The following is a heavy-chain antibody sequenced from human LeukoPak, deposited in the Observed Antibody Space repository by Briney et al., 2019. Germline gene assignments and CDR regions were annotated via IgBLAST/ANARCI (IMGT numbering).Heavy chain of an antibody. Sequence: GGSLRLSCAASGFTFSSYAMSWVRQAPGKGLEWVSYISGRSGTMYYADSVKGRFTISRDNTKNSLYLHMNSLRAEDTALYYCARGGSTYGLDVWGQGTTVTVSS. CDR3: ARGGSTYGLDV. J-gene: IGHJ6*02. V-gene: IGHV3-48*04. CDR1: GFTFSSYA. D-gene: IGHD5-12*01. CDR2: ISGRSGTM.